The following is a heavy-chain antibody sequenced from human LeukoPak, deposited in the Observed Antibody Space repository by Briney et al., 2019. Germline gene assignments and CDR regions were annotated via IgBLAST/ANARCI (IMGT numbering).Heavy chain of an antibody. V-gene: IGHV3-30*02. CDR3: ARDRSYCSSTSCPWDAFDI. CDR2: IRYDGSNK. J-gene: IGHJ3*02. Sequence: GGSLRLSCAASGFTFSSYGMHWVRQAPGKGLEWVAFIRYDGSNKYYADSVKGRFTISRDNSKNSLYLQMNSPRAEDTAVYYCARDRSYCSSTSCPWDAFDIWGQGTMVTVSS. CDR1: GFTFSSYG. D-gene: IGHD2-2*01.